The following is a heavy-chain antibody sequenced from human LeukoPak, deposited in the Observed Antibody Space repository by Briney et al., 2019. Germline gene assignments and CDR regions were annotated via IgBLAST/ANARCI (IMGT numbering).Heavy chain of an antibody. Sequence: GGSLRLSCAASGFTFSSYTMSWVRQAPGKGLEWVSAISGSGGSTYYADSVKGRFTISRDNSKNTLYLQMNSLRAEDTAVYYCAKDIGSSSIYYFDYWGQGTLVTVSS. V-gene: IGHV3-23*01. D-gene: IGHD6-13*01. CDR1: GFTFSSYT. CDR2: ISGSGGST. J-gene: IGHJ4*02. CDR3: AKDIGSSSIYYFDY.